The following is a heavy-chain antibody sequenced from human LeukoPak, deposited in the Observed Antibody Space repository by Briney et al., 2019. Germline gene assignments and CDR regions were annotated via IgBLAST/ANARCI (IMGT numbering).Heavy chain of an antibody. V-gene: IGHV1-8*01. D-gene: IGHD1-26*01. J-gene: IGHJ4*02. CDR1: GYTFTSYD. Sequence: ASVKVSCKASGYTFTSYDFNWVRQATGQGLEWMGWMNPNSGNTGYAQKFQGRVTMTRNTSISTAYMELSSLRSEDTAVYYCARENRRSIVGATTLGYWGQGTLVTVSS. CDR2: MNPNSGNT. CDR3: ARENRRSIVGATTLGY.